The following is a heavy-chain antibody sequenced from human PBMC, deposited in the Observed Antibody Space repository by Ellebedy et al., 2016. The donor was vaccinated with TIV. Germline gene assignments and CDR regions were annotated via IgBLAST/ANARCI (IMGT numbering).Heavy chain of an antibody. CDR2: TNQDGSKR. CDR3: ATDGSYGDYLSPTHAFEI. V-gene: IGHV3-7*03. D-gene: IGHD3-16*01. CDR1: GFSFSSYW. J-gene: IGHJ3*02. Sequence: GGSLRLSCAASGFSFSSYWMSWVRQAPGKGLEWVANTNQDGSKRYYVDSVKGRFTISRDNAKTSLYLQINSLRAEDTAVYYCATDGSYGDYLSPTHAFEIWGQGTLVTVSP.